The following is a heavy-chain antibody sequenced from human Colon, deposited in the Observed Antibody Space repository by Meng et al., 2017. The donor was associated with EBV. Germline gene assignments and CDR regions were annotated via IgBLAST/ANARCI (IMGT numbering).Heavy chain of an antibody. CDR2: VYHRGDT. D-gene: IGHD1-7*01. CDR1: GGSISSGDSY. CDR3: GRDQGRELINH. Sequence: QVQLQESGPGLVKPSPXLSLTCSVSGGSISSGDSYWSWIRQPPGKGLEWIGEVYHRGDTNYNPSLKSRVDISVDKSKNQFYLSLFSVTAADTAVYYCGRDQGRELINHWGQGTLVTVSS. V-gene: IGHV4-30-4*01. J-gene: IGHJ4*02.